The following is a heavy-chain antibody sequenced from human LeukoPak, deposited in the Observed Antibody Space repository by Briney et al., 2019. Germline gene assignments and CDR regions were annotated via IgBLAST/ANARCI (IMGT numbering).Heavy chain of an antibody. CDR3: ARESEDGYNSLDY. CDR1: GRSISSSSCY. D-gene: IGHD5-24*01. CDR2: IYYSGST. V-gene: IGHV4-39*07. Sequence: SETLSLTCTVSGRSISSSSCYWGWIRHPPGKGLEWIGSIYYSGSTYYNPSLKSRVTISVDTSKNQFSLKLSSVTAADTAVYYCARESEDGYNSLDYWGQGTLVTVSS. J-gene: IGHJ4*02.